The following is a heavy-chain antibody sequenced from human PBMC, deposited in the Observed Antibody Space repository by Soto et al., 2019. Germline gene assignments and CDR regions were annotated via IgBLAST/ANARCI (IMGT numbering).Heavy chain of an antibody. V-gene: IGHV4-59*01. Sequence: SETLSLTCTVSGGSISSYYWSWIRQPPGKGLEWIGYIYYSGSTNYNPSLKSRVTISVDTSKNQFSLKLSSVTAADTAVYYCARVRGGITIFGVVKESYYMDVWGKGTTVTVSS. CDR3: ARVRGGITIFGVVKESYYMDV. D-gene: IGHD3-3*01. J-gene: IGHJ6*03. CDR1: GGSISSYY. CDR2: IYYSGST.